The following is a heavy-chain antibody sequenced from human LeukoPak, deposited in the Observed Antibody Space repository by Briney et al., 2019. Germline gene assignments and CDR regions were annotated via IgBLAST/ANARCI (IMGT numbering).Heavy chain of an antibody. CDR2: INWNGGST. V-gene: IGHV3-20*04. D-gene: IGHD4-17*01. Sequence: GGSLRLSCAASGFTFDDYGMSWVRQAPGKGLEWVSGINWNGGSTGYADSVKGRFTISRDNAKNSLYLQMNSLRAEDTALYYCARCPGGGDYPRWYFDYWGQGTLVTVSS. J-gene: IGHJ4*02. CDR3: ARCPGGGDYPRWYFDY. CDR1: GFTFDDYG.